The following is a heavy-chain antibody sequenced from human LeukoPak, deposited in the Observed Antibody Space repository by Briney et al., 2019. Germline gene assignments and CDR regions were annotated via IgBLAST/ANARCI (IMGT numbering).Heavy chain of an antibody. V-gene: IGHV3-66*02. Sequence: GGSLRLICTVSGFTVSTTLMDWVRQAPGKGLEWVSVIYDDGRSVYADSVRGRFTISRDTSKNMVDLQMNSLRVEDSAVYFCARYRAGRQSWVEFDLWGQGTLVTVSS. D-gene: IGHD3-10*01. CDR3: ARYRAGRQSWVEFDL. CDR1: GFTVSTTL. J-gene: IGHJ5*02. CDR2: IYDDGRS.